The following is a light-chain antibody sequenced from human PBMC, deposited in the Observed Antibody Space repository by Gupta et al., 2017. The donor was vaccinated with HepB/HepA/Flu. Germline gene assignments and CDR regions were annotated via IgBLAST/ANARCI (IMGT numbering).Light chain of an antibody. J-gene: IGLJ2*01. CDR2: QDS. CDR3: QAWASTTAV. Sequence: SYELTQLPSLSVSPGSTASTTCSGDKLGDKYACWYQQKPGKSPVLVIYQDSKRPSGVPERFSGSNSGNTATLTISGTQAVDEADYYCQAWASTTAVFGGGTKLTVL. CDR1: KLGDKY. V-gene: IGLV3-1*01.